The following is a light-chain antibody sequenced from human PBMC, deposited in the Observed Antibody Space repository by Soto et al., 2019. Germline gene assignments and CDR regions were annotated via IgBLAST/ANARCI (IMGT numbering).Light chain of an antibody. CDR2: AAS. J-gene: IGKJ4*01. CDR3: QAYNVQCT. V-gene: IGKV1-5*01. CDR1: QSISSW. Sequence: SESASARSTSVGERVTSTCRASQSISSWSAWYQQKPEKATQLLISAASSLESGPPSSFSGSGSAKESPPTSSRQPQDDSANYCRQAYNVQCTFGGGTKVDIK.